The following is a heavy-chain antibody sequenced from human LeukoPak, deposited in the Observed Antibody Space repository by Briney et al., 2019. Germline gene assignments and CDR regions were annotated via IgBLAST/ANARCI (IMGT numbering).Heavy chain of an antibody. CDR1: VFTFSSYS. J-gene: IGHJ4*02. CDR2: ISSSSSYI. CDR3: ARGPYSNNYHLDY. V-gene: IGHV3-21*01. D-gene: IGHD4-11*01. Sequence: PGGSLRLSCAASVFTFSSYSMNWVRQAPGKGLEWVSSISSSSSYIYYADSVKGRFTISRDNAKNSLYLQMNSLRAEDRAVYYCARGPYSNNYHLDYWGQGTLVTVSS.